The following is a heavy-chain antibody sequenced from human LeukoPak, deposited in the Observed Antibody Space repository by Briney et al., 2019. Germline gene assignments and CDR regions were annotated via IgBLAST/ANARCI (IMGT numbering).Heavy chain of an antibody. CDR1: GFSFSGHW. J-gene: IGHJ4*02. V-gene: IGHV3-7*03. CDR3: AGNRGWETFDH. CDR2: IKEDGSDE. D-gene: IGHD1-14*01. Sequence: GGSLRLSCAASGFSFSGHWMNWVRQAPGKGLEWVANIKEDGSDENYMDSVKGRFTISRENAKNSLFLQMNNLRVEDTAVYYCAGNRGWETFDHWGQGTLVTVSS.